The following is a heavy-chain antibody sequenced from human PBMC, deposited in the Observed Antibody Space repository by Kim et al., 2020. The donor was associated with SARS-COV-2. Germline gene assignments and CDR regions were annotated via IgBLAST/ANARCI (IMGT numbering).Heavy chain of an antibody. CDR3: AKNIVLMVYGLYYYMDV. CDR1: GFTFSSYA. J-gene: IGHJ6*03. V-gene: IGHV3-23*01. Sequence: GGSLRLSCAASGFTFSSYAMSWVRQAPGKGLEWVSAISGSGGSTYYADSVKGRFTISRDNSKNTLYLQMNSLRAEDTAVYYCAKNIVLMVYGLYYYMDVWGKGTPVTVSS. D-gene: IGHD2-8*01. CDR2: ISGSGGST.